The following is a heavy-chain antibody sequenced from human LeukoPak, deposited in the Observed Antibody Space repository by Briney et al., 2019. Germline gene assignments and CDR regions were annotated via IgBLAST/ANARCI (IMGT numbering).Heavy chain of an antibody. D-gene: IGHD2-15*01. J-gene: IGHJ4*02. Sequence: GGSLRLSCAASGFTFSSYAMHWVRQAPGKGLEWVAVISYDGSNKYYADSVKGRFTISRDNSKNTLYLQMNSLRAEDTAVYYCSRSGGKADLDYWGQGILATVSS. CDR2: ISYDGSNK. V-gene: IGHV3-30-3*01. CDR3: SRSGGKADLDY. CDR1: GFTFSSYA.